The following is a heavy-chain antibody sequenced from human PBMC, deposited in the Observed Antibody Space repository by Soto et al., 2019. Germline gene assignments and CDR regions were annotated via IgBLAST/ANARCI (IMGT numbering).Heavy chain of an antibody. CDR2: ISSSSSYT. CDR3: ASWLHGSRDGYNYGPAQFDY. CDR1: GFTFSDYY. V-gene: IGHV3-11*06. D-gene: IGHD5-12*01. Sequence: PGGSLRLSCAASGFTFSDYYMSWIRQAPGKGLEWVSYISSSSSYTNYADSVKSRFTISRDNAKNSLYLQMNSLRAEDTAVYYFASWLHGSRDGYNYGPAQFDYWGQGTLVTVSS. J-gene: IGHJ4*02.